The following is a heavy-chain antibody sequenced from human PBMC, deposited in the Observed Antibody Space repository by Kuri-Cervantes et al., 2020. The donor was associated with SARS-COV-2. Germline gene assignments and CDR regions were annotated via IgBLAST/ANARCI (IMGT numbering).Heavy chain of an antibody. CDR1: GDRVSSNSAA. D-gene: IGHD6-19*01. Sequence: SQTHSLTCAISGDRVSSNSAAWNWIRQSPSRGLEWLGRTYFRSKWYTDYAVSVKSRITINPDTTKNQFSLQLNSVTPEDTAVYCCATSERHRVAVAGTSDNWFDPWGQGTLVTVSS. V-gene: IGHV6-1*01. CDR2: TYFRSKWYT. CDR3: ATSERHRVAVAGTSDNWFDP. J-gene: IGHJ5*02.